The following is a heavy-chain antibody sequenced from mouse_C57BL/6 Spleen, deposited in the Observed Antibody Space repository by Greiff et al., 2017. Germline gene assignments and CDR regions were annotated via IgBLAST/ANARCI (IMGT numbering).Heavy chain of an antibody. CDR1: GFSLTSYG. D-gene: IGHD6-5*01. V-gene: IGHV2-5*01. CDR3: AISTPYDYYAMDY. Sequence: VQLQESGPGLVQPSQSLSITCTVSGFSLTSYGVHWVRQSPGKGLEWLGVIWRGGSTDYNAAFMSRLSITKDNSKSQVFFKMNSLQADDTAIYYCAISTPYDYYAMDYWGQGTSVTVSS. J-gene: IGHJ4*01. CDR2: IWRGGST.